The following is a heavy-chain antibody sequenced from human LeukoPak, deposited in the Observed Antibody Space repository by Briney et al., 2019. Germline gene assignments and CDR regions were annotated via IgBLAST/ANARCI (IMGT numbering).Heavy chain of an antibody. CDR1: GFTFSSYA. CDR3: ARDAGSSALDY. D-gene: IGHD6-6*01. J-gene: IGHJ4*02. Sequence: GGSLRLSCAASGFTFSSYAMIWVRQAPGKGLEYVSAISSNGGSTYYADSVKGRFTISRDNSKNTLYLQMGSLRAEDMAVYYCARDAGSSALDYWGQGTLVTVSS. CDR2: ISSNGGST. V-gene: IGHV3-64*02.